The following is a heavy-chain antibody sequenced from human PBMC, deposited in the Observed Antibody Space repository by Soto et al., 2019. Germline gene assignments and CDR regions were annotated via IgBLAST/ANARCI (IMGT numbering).Heavy chain of an antibody. CDR1: GGSIGSSSYY. V-gene: IGHV4-39*01. CDR3: ARARFQVLYGKPYFDS. J-gene: IGHJ4*02. Sequence: SETLSLTCSVSGGSIGSSSYYFGWIRQPPGKGLEWIGSLYYTGTTYYNSSLKSRVTISADKSQNQFSLRLSSVTAADTAVYYCARARFQVLYGKPYFDSWGQGTLVTVSS. CDR2: LYYTGTT. D-gene: IGHD2-2*02.